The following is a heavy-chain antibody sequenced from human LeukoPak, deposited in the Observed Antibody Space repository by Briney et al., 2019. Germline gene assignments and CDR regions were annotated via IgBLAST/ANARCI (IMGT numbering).Heavy chain of an antibody. CDR2: IYSGGST. CDR1: GFTVSSNY. CDR3: ARDSMYYYGSGSSKGNY. Sequence: GGSLRLSCVASGFTVSSNYMSWVRQAPGKGLEWVSVIYSGGSTYYADFVKGRFTISRDNSKNTLYLQMNSLRAEDTAVYYCARDSMYYYGSGSSKGNYWGQGTLVTVSS. V-gene: IGHV3-66*01. D-gene: IGHD3-10*01. J-gene: IGHJ4*02.